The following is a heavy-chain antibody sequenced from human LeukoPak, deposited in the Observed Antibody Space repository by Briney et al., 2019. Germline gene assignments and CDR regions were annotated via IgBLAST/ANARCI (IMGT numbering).Heavy chain of an antibody. CDR1: GGSFSGYY. V-gene: IGHV3-23*01. Sequence: ETLSLTCAVYGGSFSGYYWSWVRQAPGKGLEWVSAISGSGGSTYYADSVKGRFTISRDNSKNTLYLQMNSLRAEDTAVYYCAKSALRFLEWLLFDYWGQGTLVTVSS. CDR2: ISGSGGST. CDR3: AKSALRFLEWLLFDY. J-gene: IGHJ4*02. D-gene: IGHD3-3*01.